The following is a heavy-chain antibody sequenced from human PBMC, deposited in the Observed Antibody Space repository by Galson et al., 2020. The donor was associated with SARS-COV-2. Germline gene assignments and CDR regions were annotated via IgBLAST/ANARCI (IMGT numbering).Heavy chain of an antibody. J-gene: IGHJ2*01. CDR3: AREPPSCLFDILGPYWYFDL. V-gene: IGHV1-2*02. CDR1: GYTFTGYY. D-gene: IGHD3-9*01. CDR2: INPNSGGT. Sequence: ASVQVPCQASGYTFTGYYKHWVRQAPGHGLEWMGWINPNSGGTHHAQKFQGRVTMTRYTSISTAYMELSRLRSDDPAVYYCAREPPSCLFDILGPYWYFDLWGRGTLVTVSS.